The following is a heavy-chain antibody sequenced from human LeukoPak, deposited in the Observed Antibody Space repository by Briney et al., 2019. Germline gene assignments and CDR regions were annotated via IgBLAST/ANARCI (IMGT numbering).Heavy chain of an antibody. J-gene: IGHJ5*02. CDR2: INPNSGDT. Sequence: GASVKVSCXASGYTFTGYYIHWVRQAPGQGLAWMGWINPNSGDTNYAQKFQGRVTMTRDTSISTAYMELSRLRSDDTAVYYCARFCSGGSCYGPWGQGTLVTVSS. D-gene: IGHD2-15*01. CDR1: GYTFTGYY. V-gene: IGHV1-2*02. CDR3: ARFCSGGSCYGP.